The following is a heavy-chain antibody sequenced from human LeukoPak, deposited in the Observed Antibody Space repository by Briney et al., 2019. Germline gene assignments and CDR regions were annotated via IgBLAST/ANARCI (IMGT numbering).Heavy chain of an antibody. D-gene: IGHD3-10*01. Sequence: SETLSLTCTVSGGSISSGGYYWSWIRQHPGKGLEWTGYIYYSGSTYYNPSLKSRVTISVDTSKNQFSLKLSSVTAADTAVYYCARDVWFGEGNWGQGTLVTVSS. CDR2: IYYSGST. J-gene: IGHJ4*02. CDR3: ARDVWFGEGN. V-gene: IGHV4-31*03. CDR1: GGSISSGGYY.